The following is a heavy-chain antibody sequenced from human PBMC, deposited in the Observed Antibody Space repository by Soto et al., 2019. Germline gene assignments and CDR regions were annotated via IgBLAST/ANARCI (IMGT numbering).Heavy chain of an antibody. CDR1: GGSIGSYY. V-gene: IGHV4-59*01. CDR3: VRHAQLIIRVD. CDR2: IYYSGST. Sequence: SETLSLTCTVSGGSIGSYYWSWIGQPPGKGLEWIGYIYYSGSTNYNPSLKSRVTISVDTSKNQFSLKLSSVTAADTAVYYCVRHAQLIIRVDWGQGALVTMSS. J-gene: IGHJ4*02. D-gene: IGHD3-22*01.